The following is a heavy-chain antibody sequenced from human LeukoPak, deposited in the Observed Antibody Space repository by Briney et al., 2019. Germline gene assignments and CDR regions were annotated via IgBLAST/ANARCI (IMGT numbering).Heavy chain of an antibody. Sequence: GGSLRLSCGASGFTIDDYGMSWVRQAPGKGLEWVSGINWNGGSTGYADSVKGRFTISRDNAKNSLYLQMNSLRAEDTAVYYCARGPLMQQLYYYYYYMDVWGKGTTVTVSS. D-gene: IGHD6-13*01. CDR3: ARGPLMQQLYYYYYYMDV. J-gene: IGHJ6*03. CDR1: GFTIDDYG. CDR2: INWNGGST. V-gene: IGHV3-20*04.